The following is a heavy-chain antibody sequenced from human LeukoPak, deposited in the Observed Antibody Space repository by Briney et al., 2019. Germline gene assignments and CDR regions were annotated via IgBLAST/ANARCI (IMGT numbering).Heavy chain of an antibody. CDR2: IYYSGST. J-gene: IGHJ4*02. V-gene: IGHV4-39*07. CDR1: GGSISSSSYY. Sequence: PETLSLTCTVSGGSISSSSYYWGWIRQPPGKGLEWIGSIYYSGSTYYNPSLKSRVTISVDTSKNQFSLKLSSVTAADTAVYYCARDLVVRYFDYWGQGTLVTVSS. CDR3: ARDLVVRYFDY. D-gene: IGHD2-8*02.